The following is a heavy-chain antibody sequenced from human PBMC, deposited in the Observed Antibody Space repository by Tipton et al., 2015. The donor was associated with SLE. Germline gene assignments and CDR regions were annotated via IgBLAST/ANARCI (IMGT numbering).Heavy chain of an antibody. CDR1: GASITSAGYY. Sequence: GLVKPSQTLSLNCSVSGASITSAGYYWSWMRHHPGKGLEWIGNIYFSGTTCYNPSLRSRVSISVDTSKDQFSLNLASVTAADTGVYYCARRGYWQYYFPSWGPGALVAVS. D-gene: IGHD2-8*02. CDR2: IYFSGTT. CDR3: ARRGYWQYYFPS. J-gene: IGHJ4*02. V-gene: IGHV4-31*03.